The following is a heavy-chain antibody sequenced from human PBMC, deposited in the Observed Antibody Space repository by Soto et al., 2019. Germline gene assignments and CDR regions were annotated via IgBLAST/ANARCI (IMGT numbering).Heavy chain of an antibody. D-gene: IGHD6-13*01. J-gene: IGHJ6*02. CDR3: ARGAAAADV. CDR1: GGSRSSVY. CDR2: IYYTGRT. Sequence: PETLSLTCNVSGGSRSSVYRAWIRQPPGKGLEWLGYIYYTGRTNYNPSLTSRVSMSVDTSKNQFSLKLSPVTAADPAVYDCARGAAAADVWGQGTTVTVSS. V-gene: IGHV4-59*01.